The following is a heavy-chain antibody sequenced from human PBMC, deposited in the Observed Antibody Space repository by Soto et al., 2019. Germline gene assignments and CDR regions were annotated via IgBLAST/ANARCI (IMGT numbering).Heavy chain of an antibody. CDR3: ARHHGPTTSENWFDP. CDR1: GYTFFTYD. CDR2: ISTYSGDT. D-gene: IGHD5-12*01. V-gene: IGHV1-18*01. J-gene: IGHJ5*02. Sequence: QVHLVQSGVEVKTPGASVKVSCQASGYTFFTYDISWVRQAPGQGLEWMGWISTYSGDTKYAQKYQGRVTKTTDTYTTTAYLELRSLRSDDTAVYYCARHHGPTTSENWFDPGGQGTLVTVSS.